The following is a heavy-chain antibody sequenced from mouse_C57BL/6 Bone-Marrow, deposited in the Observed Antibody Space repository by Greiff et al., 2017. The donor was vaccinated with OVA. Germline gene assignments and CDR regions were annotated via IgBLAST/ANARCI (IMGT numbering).Heavy chain of an antibody. V-gene: IGHV3-6*01. J-gene: IGHJ3*01. CDR3: AREGANYGSGFAY. CDR1: GYSITSGYY. Sequence: ESGPGLVKPSQSLSLTCSVTGYSITSGYYWNWIRQFPGNKLEWMGYISYDGSNNYNPSLKNRISITRDTSKNQFFLKLNSVTTEDTATYDCAREGANYGSGFAYWGQGTLVTVAA. D-gene: IGHD1-1*01. CDR2: ISYDGSN.